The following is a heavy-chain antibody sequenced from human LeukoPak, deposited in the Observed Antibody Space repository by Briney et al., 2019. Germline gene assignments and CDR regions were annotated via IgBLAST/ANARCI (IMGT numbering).Heavy chain of an antibody. D-gene: IGHD2-2*02. CDR1: GGSISSGSYY. V-gene: IGHV4-61*02. Sequence: PSQTLSLTCTVSGGSISSGSYYWSWIRQPAGKGLEWIGRIYTSGSTNYNPSLKSRVTISVGTSKNQFSLKLSSVTAADTAVYYCARAGMSGSTSCYNMCNWFDPWGQGTLVTVSS. CDR2: IYTSGST. CDR3: ARAGMSGSTSCYNMCNWFDP. J-gene: IGHJ5*02.